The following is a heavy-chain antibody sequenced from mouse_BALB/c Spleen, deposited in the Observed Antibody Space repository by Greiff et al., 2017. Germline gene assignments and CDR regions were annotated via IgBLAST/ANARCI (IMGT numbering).Heavy chain of an antibody. D-gene: IGHD2-10*02. CDR3: AREYGNSAWFAY. Sequence: VQGVESGAELVRPGSSVKISCKASGYAFSSYWMNWVKQRPGQGLEWIGQIYPGDGDTNYNGKFKGKATLTADKSSSTAYMQLSSLTSEDSAVYFCAREYGNSAWFAYWGQGTLVTVSA. V-gene: IGHV1-80*01. J-gene: IGHJ3*01. CDR2: IYPGDGDT. CDR1: GYAFSSYW.